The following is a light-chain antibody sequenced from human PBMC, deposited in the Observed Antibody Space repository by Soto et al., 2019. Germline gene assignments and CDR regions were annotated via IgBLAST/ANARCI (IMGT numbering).Light chain of an antibody. J-gene: IGKJ3*01. CDR3: QQYYSYPLT. CDR1: QGISSY. Sequence: AIRMTQSPSSFSASSGDRVTITCRASQGISSYLAWYQQKPGKAPKLLIYGASTLQSGVPSRFSGSGSGTDFTLTISCLQSEDFAPYYCQQYYSYPLTFGPGTKVDIK. CDR2: GAS. V-gene: IGKV1-8*01.